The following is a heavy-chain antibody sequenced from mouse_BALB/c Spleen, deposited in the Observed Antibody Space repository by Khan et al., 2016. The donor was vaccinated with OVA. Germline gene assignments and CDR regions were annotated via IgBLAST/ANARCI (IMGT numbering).Heavy chain of an antibody. CDR2: ITNGGGNT. V-gene: IGHV5-12-2*01. CDR3: ARITTCVTTALDY. CDR1: GFTFSSNT. Sequence: EVQGVESGGGLVQPGGSLKLSCAASGFTFSSNTMSWVRQTPEKRLEWVAYITNGGGNTYYPDTVKGRFTISRYNAKNTLYLQRNSLKSEDTAMYYCARITTCVTTALDYWGQGTSVTVSS. J-gene: IGHJ4*01. D-gene: IGHD1-2*01.